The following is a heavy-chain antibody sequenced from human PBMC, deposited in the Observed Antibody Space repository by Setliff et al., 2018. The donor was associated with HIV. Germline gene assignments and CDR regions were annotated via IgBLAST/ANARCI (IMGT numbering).Heavy chain of an antibody. V-gene: IGHV1-18*01. J-gene: IGHJ5*02. CDR1: GYTFTSYG. CDR2: ISGYNGNT. Sequence: ASVKVSCKASGYTFTSYGISWVRQAPGQGLEWMGWISGYNGNTNYAQKLQGRVTMTTDTSTSTAYMELRSLRSDDTAVYYCARDFVEGIAVTYWFDTRGQGTLGTVSS. D-gene: IGHD6-19*01. CDR3: ARDFVEGIAVTYWFDT.